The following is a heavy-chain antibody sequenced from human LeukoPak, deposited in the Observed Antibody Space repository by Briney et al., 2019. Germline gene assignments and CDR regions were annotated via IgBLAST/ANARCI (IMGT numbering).Heavy chain of an antibody. CDR3: AKDLSGGKSYYYYYMDV. CDR2: INWNGGST. CDR1: GFTFDDYG. V-gene: IGHV3-20*04. Sequence: GGSLRLSCAASGFTFDDYGMSWVRQAPGKGLEWVSGINWNGGSTGYADSVKGRFTISRDNAKNSLYLQMNSLRAEDTALYYCAKDLSGGKSYYYYYMDVWGKGTTVTISS. D-gene: IGHD4-23*01. J-gene: IGHJ6*03.